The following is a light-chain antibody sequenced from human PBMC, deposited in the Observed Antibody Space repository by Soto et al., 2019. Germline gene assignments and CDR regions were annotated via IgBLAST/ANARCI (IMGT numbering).Light chain of an antibody. J-gene: IGKJ1*01. V-gene: IGKV3D-15*01. CDR2: GAS. CDR1: QIVTSD. Sequence: DIVLTQSPGTLSLSPGERVTLSCRASQIVTSDYLAWYHQEPGQAPRLLIYGASNRATGIPDRFSGSGSGTEFTLTISSLQSEDFAVYYCQQYNNWPLTFGQGTKVDIK. CDR3: QQYNNWPLT.